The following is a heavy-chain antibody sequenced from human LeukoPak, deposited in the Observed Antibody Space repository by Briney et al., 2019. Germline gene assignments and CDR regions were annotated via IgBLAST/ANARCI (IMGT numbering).Heavy chain of an antibody. D-gene: IGHD2-15*01. CDR3: ARGGYCSGGSCPFDP. CDR1: GGSISSGGYY. J-gene: IGHJ5*02. CDR2: INHRGNI. Sequence: SETLSLTCTVSGGSISSGGYYWSWIRQPPGKGLEWIGEINHRGNINFNPSLKSRVTISVDTSKNQFSLKLSSVTAADTAVYYCARGGYCSGGSCPFDPWGQGTLVTVSS. V-gene: IGHV4-39*07.